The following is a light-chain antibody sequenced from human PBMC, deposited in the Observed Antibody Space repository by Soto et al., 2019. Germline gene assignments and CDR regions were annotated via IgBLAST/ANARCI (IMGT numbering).Light chain of an antibody. CDR3: QQYGRSLMYT. Sequence: EIVLTQSPGTLSLSPGEGATLSCRASQSVDSSYLAWYQQKPGQAPRLLIFGASSRATGIPDRFSGSGSGTDFTITISRLEPEDFAVYYCQQYGRSLMYTFGQGTKLEIK. J-gene: IGKJ2*01. CDR1: QSVDSSY. CDR2: GAS. V-gene: IGKV3-20*01.